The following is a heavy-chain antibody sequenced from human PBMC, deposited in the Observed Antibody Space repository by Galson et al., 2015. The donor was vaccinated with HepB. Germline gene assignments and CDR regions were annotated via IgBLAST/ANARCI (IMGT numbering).Heavy chain of an antibody. V-gene: IGHV4-61*08. CDR1: GGSVSSGAYY. CDR2: IYYSGST. J-gene: IGHJ4*02. D-gene: IGHD1-26*01. CDR3: ARERGGELPLLIDY. Sequence: SETLSLTCTVSGGSVSSGAYYWSWIRQPPGKRLEWIGYIYYSGSTNYNPSLKSRVTISVDTSKNQFSLKLSSVTAADTAVYYCARERGGELPLLIDYWGQGTLVTVSS.